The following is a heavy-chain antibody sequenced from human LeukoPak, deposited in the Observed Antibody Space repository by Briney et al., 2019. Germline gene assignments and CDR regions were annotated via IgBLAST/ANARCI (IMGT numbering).Heavy chain of an antibody. J-gene: IGHJ4*02. CDR2: MNPNSGNT. V-gene: IGHV1-8*01. CDR3: ARGVGATGAIDY. D-gene: IGHD1-26*01. CDR1: GYTFTSYD. Sequence: ASVTVSCKASGYTFTSYDINWVRQATGQGLEWMGWMNPNSGNTGYAQKFQGRVTMTRNTSISTAYMELSSLRSEDTAVYYCARGVGATGAIDYWGQGTLVTVSS.